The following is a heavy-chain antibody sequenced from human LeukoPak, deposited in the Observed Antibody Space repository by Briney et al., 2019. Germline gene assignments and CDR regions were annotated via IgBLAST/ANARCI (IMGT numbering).Heavy chain of an antibody. D-gene: IGHD3-16*01. J-gene: IGHJ3*02. CDR1: GFTFSNAW. CDR2: IKSKTDGGTT. V-gene: IGHV3-15*01. Sequence: GGSLRLSCAASGFTFSNAWMSWVRQAPGKGLEWVGRIKSKTDGGTTDYAAPVKGRFTISRDDSKNTLYLQMNSLKTEDTAVYYCTTWGLNELNDAFDIWGQGTMVTVSS. CDR3: TTWGLNELNDAFDI.